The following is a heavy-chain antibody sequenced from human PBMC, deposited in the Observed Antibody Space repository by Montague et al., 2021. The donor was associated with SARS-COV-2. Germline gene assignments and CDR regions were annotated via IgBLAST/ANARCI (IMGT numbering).Heavy chain of an antibody. CDR2: INHSGST. CDR1: GRSFSGYY. D-gene: IGHD4-17*01. CDR3: ARGTTVTTFYYYYYGMDV. Sequence: SETLSLTCAVYGRSFSGYYWSWIRQPPGKGLEWIREINHSGSTNYNPSLKSRVTISVDTSKNQFSLKLSSVTAADTAVYYCARGTTVTTFYYYYYGMDVWGQGTTVTVSS. V-gene: IGHV4-34*01. J-gene: IGHJ6*02.